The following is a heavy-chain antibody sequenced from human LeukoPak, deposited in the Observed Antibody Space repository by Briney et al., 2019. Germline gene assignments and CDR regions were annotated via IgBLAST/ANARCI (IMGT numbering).Heavy chain of an antibody. CDR1: GGSFSGYY. Sequence: PSETLSLTCAVYGGSFSGYYWSWIRRPPGKGLEWIGEINHSGSTNYNPSLKSRVTISVDTSKNQFSLKLSSVTAADTAVYYCASGNDYPYYYYYMDVWGKGTTVTVSS. CDR2: INHSGST. CDR3: ASGNDYPYYYYYMDV. J-gene: IGHJ6*03. V-gene: IGHV4-34*01. D-gene: IGHD4-11*01.